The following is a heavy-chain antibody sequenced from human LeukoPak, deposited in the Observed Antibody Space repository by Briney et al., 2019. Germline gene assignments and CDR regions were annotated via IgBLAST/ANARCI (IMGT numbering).Heavy chain of an antibody. D-gene: IGHD3-3*01. CDR3: AKVWSTIFDMDV. V-gene: IGHV3-30*02. J-gene: IGHJ6*03. Sequence: GGSLRLSCAASGFTFSSYGMRWVRQAPGKGLEWVAFIRYDGSNKYYADSVKGRFTISRDNSKNTLYLQMNSLRAEDTAVYYCAKVWSTIFDMDVWGKGTTVTVSS. CDR2: IRYDGSNK. CDR1: GFTFSSYG.